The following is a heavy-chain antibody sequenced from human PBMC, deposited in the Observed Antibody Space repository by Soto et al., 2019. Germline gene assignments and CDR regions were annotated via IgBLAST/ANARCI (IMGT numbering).Heavy chain of an antibody. CDR1: GGSFSGYY. CDR2: INHSGST. CDR3: ARGGKEDIVVVPAARPFDY. D-gene: IGHD2-2*01. J-gene: IGHJ4*02. V-gene: IGHV4-34*01. Sequence: SETLSLTCAVYGGSFSGYYWSWIRQPPGKGLEWIGEINHSGSTNYNPSLKSRVTISVDTSKNQFSLKLSSVTAADTAVYYCARGGKEDIVVVPAARPFDYWGQGTLVTVSS.